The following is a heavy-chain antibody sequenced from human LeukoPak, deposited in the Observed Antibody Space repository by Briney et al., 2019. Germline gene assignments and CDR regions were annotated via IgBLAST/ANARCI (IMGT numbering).Heavy chain of an antibody. V-gene: IGHV4-39*07. J-gene: IGHJ4*02. CDR1: GGSISSSSYY. D-gene: IGHD3-22*01. CDR3: ARRFYDSSGYYYFDY. CDR2: IYYSGST. Sequence: SETLSLTCTVSGGSISSSSYYWGRIRQPPGKGLEWIGSIYYSGSTYYNPSLKSRVTISVDTSKNQFSLKLSSVTAADTAVYYCARRFYDSSGYYYFDYWGQGTLVTVSS.